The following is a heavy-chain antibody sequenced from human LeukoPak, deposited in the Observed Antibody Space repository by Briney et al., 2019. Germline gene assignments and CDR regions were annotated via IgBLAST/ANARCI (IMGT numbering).Heavy chain of an antibody. J-gene: IGHJ4*02. D-gene: IGHD3-10*01. CDR2: IYYSGST. V-gene: IGHV4-61*08. CDR1: GGSISGGGYS. Sequence: SETLSLTCAVSGGSISGGGYSWSWIRQPPGTGLEWIGYIYYSGSTNYNPSLKSRVTISVDTSKNQFSLKLSSVTAADTAVYYCARDRYGSGRLVDYWAREPWSPSPQ. CDR3: ARDRYGSGRLVDY.